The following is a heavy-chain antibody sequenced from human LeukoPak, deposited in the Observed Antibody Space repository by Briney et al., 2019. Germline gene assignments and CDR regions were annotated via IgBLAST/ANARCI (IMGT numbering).Heavy chain of an antibody. CDR1: GFTFSSYG. V-gene: IGHV3-23*01. CDR2: ISGSGGST. D-gene: IGHD5-12*01. CDR3: AKYSGYGSNSYFDY. J-gene: IGHJ4*02. Sequence: GGSLRLSCAASGFTFSSYGMSWVRQAPVKGLEWVSGISGSGGSTYYADSVKGRFTISRDNSKNTLYLQMNSLRAEDAAVYYCAKYSGYGSNSYFDYWGQGTLVTVSS.